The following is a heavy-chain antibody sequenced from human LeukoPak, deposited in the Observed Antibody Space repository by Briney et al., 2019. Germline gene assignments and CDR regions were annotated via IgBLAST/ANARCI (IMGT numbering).Heavy chain of an antibody. CDR3: ARGYSYGYDY. Sequence: SETLSLTCAVSGGSISSGGYSWSWIRQPPGKGLEWIGYIYHSGSTYYDPSLKSRVTISVDTSKNQFSLKLSSVTAADTAVYYCARGYSYGYDYWGQGTLVTVSS. CDR1: GGSISSGGYS. V-gene: IGHV4-30-2*01. D-gene: IGHD5-18*01. CDR2: IYHSGST. J-gene: IGHJ4*02.